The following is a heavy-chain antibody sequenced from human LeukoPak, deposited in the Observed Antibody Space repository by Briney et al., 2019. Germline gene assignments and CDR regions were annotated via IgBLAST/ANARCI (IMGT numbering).Heavy chain of an antibody. V-gene: IGHV1-2*04. CDR1: GYTFTGYY. CDR3: VRGGALYYDFWD. Sequence: GASVKVSCKASGYTFTGYYIHWVRQAPGQGLEWMGWINPNTGGTNYAQKFQGWVTLTRDTSITTAYVELTRLRSDDTAVYDCVRGGALYYDFWDWGQGTLVTVSS. D-gene: IGHD3-3*01. CDR2: INPNTGGT. J-gene: IGHJ4*02.